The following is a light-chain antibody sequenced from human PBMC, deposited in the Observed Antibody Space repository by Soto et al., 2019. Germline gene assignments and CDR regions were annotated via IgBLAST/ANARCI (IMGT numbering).Light chain of an antibody. V-gene: IGLV1-51*01. Sequence: QSVLTQPPSVSAAPGQKVTISCSGSSSNIGNNYVSWYQQLPGTAPKLLIYDNNKRPSGVPDRFSGSKSGNTASLTVSGLQAEDEADYYCSSYAGSNTFYVFGTGTKVTV. J-gene: IGLJ1*01. CDR1: SSNIGNNY. CDR2: DNN. CDR3: SSYAGSNTFYV.